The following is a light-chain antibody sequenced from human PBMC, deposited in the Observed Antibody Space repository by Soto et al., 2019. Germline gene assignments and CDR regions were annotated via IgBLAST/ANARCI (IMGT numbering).Light chain of an antibody. CDR3: QQFRDLPFT. CDR2: DAS. CDR1: QDITKS. J-gene: IGKJ3*01. Sequence: DIQMTQSPSSLSASVGDRVTITCQASQDITKSLNWFQQKPGKAPALLIYDASNLETGVPSNFSGSGSGTDFTFTISSLQPEHIATYYCQQFRDLPFTFGPGTKVELK. V-gene: IGKV1-33*01.